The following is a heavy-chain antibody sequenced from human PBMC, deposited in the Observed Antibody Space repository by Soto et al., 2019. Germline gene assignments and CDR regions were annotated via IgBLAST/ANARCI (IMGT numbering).Heavy chain of an antibody. D-gene: IGHD2-2*01. J-gene: IGHJ4*02. Sequence: QVQLVQSGAEVKKPGASVKVSCKASGYTFTSYDINWVRQATGQGLEWMGWMNPNSGNTGYAQKFQGRVTMTRNTSISTAYMELSSLRSEDTAVYYCARADCISTTCYDYFDCWGQGTLVTVSS. CDR1: GYTFTSYD. V-gene: IGHV1-8*01. CDR3: ARADCISTTCYDYFDC. CDR2: MNPNSGNT.